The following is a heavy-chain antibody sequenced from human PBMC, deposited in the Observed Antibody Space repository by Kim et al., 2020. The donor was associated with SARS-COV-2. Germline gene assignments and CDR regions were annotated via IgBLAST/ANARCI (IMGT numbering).Heavy chain of an antibody. D-gene: IGHD5-18*01. CDR3: GRARDTYGSAFLDY. Sequence: YADSVKGRFTISRDNAKNTLELQRSSLRGEDTAVYYCGRARDTYGSAFLDYWGQGTLVTVSS. V-gene: IGHV3-74*01. J-gene: IGHJ4*02.